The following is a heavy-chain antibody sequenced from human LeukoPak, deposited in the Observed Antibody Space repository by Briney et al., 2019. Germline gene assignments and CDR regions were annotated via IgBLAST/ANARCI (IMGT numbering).Heavy chain of an antibody. Sequence: AAVKVSCKASGYTFNSYGFSWVRQAPGQGLEWMGWISAYNGNTNYAQKHQGRVTMTTDTSTTTAYMELGSLSSDDTAVYYCAHILTGYYMDYWGQGTLVTVSS. CDR3: AHILTGYYMDY. D-gene: IGHD3-9*01. V-gene: IGHV1-18*01. J-gene: IGHJ4*02. CDR2: ISAYNGNT. CDR1: GYTFNSYG.